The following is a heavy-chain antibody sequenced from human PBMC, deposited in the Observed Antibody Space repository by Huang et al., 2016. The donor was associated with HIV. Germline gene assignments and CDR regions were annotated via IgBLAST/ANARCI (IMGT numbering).Heavy chain of an antibody. CDR1: GFTFSSYG. J-gene: IGHJ4*02. D-gene: IGHD6-13*01. CDR3: AMGGSAAAVLDF. Sequence: QVQLVESGGGVVQPGRSLRISCAASGFTFSSYGMPWVRQAPGQGLEWVAVISYAAKTKYYACSVKGLFSISRDKSKTPCYLQLNSLRVEDTAVYYCAMGGSAAAVLDFWGQGTLVTVSS. V-gene: IGHV3-30*03. CDR2: ISYAAKTK.